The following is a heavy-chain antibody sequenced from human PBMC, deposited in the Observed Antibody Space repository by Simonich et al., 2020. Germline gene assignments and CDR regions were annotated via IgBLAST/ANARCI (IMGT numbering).Heavy chain of an antibody. J-gene: IGHJ4*02. Sequence: GGGVVQPGRSLRLSCAASGFTFSSHDMHWVRQAPGKGLEWVAVISNDGSNKYYADTVKGRFTISRDNSKNKLYLQMNSLRAEDTAVYDCARDLGSSYYFDYWGQGTLVTVSS. CDR1: GFTFSSHD. CDR2: ISNDGSNK. V-gene: IGHV3-30*07. D-gene: IGHD6-6*01. CDR3: ARDLGSSYYFDY.